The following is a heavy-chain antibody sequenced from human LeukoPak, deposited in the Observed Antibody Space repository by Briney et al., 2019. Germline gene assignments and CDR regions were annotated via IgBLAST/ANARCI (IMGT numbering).Heavy chain of an antibody. V-gene: IGHV4-59*01. D-gene: IGHD1-1*01. CDR3: HRIRGYDWFDP. CDR2: IYYSGST. J-gene: IGHJ5*02. Sequence: SETLSLTCIVSGSSINNDYWGWIRQPPGKGLEWTGYIYYSGSTNYNPSLKSRVSISIDKSKNQFSLKLRSVTAADTAVYYCHRIRGYDWFDPWGQGTVVTVSS. CDR1: GSSINNDY.